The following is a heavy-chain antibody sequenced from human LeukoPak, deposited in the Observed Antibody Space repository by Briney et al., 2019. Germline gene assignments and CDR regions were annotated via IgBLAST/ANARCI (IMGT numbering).Heavy chain of an antibody. V-gene: IGHV3-9*01. Sequence: QSGGSLRLSCAASGLTFDNYAMNWVRQVPGKGLEWISLISWNSGTIGYADSVKGRFTISRDNANNFLYLQMNSLRAEDTALYYCARAYKDRSLAGKKEFFQHWGQGTLVTVSS. J-gene: IGHJ1*01. CDR3: ARAYKDRSLAGKKEFFQH. D-gene: IGHD6-19*01. CDR2: ISWNSGTI. CDR1: GLTFDNYA.